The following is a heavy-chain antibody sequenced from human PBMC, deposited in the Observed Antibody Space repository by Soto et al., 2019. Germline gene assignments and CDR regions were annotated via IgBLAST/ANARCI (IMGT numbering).Heavy chain of an antibody. CDR2: ICYSGSA. V-gene: IGHV4-39*01. CDR1: GGSINSRSYF. J-gene: IGHJ5*02. D-gene: IGHD6-19*01. CDR3: AGHDRSGSRNWFDP. Sequence: SETISLSRSVSGGSINSRSYFWGRVRQPPGKGLEWIGSICYSGSAYYNPSLRSRVTISVETANNQLSLKLRCVNAAVTAVFYCAGHDRSGSRNWFDPWGQGTLVTVSS.